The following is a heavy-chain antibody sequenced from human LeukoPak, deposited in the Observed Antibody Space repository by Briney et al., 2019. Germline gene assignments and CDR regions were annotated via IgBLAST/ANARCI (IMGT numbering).Heavy chain of an antibody. V-gene: IGHV5-51*01. J-gene: IGHJ4*02. D-gene: IGHD3-22*01. Sequence: GESLKISCKGSGYSFTSYWIGWVRQMPGKGLEWMGIIYPGDSDTRYSPSFQGQVTISADKSISTAYLQWSSLKASDTAMYYCARHRRGSHYDSSPFDYWGQGTLVTVSS. CDR3: ARHRRGSHYDSSPFDY. CDR1: GYSFTSYW. CDR2: IYPGDSDT.